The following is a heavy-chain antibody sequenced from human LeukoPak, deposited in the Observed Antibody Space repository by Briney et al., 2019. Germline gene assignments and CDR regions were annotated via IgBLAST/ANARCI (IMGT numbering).Heavy chain of an antibody. CDR1: GFTFSSYG. J-gene: IGHJ2*01. Sequence: PGGSLRLSCAASGFTFSSYGMSWVRQAPGKGLEWVSAISGSGGSTYYAGSVKGRFTISRDNSKNTLYLQMNSLRAEDTAVYYCAKDLSHDLGYFDLWGRGTLVTVSS. V-gene: IGHV3-23*01. CDR2: ISGSGGST. CDR3: AKDLSHDLGYFDL.